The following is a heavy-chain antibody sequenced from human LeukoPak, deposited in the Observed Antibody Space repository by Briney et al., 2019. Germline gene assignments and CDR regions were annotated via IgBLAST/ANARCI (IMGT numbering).Heavy chain of an antibody. D-gene: IGHD6-19*01. Sequence: GGSLRLSCAASGFTFSSYAMNWVRQAPGKGLEWVSYISSSGSTIYYADSVKGRFTISRDNAKNSLYLQMNSLRAEDTAVYYYARDTSHSSGWSDYWGQGTLVTVSS. CDR3: ARDTSHSSGWSDY. CDR2: ISSSGSTI. J-gene: IGHJ4*02. V-gene: IGHV3-48*03. CDR1: GFTFSSYA.